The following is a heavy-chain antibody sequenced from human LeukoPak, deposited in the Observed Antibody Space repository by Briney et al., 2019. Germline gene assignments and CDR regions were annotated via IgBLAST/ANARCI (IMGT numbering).Heavy chain of an antibody. CDR2: IRSKANSYAT. Sequence: GGSLRLSCAASGFTFSGSAMHWVRQASGKGLEWVGRIRSKANSYATAYAASVKGRFTISRDDSKNTAYLQMNSLKTEDTAVYYCTRLPRYCSSTSCYVSYYYYMDVWGKGTTVTVSS. V-gene: IGHV3-73*01. CDR3: TRLPRYCSSTSCYVSYYYYMDV. CDR1: GFTFSGSA. D-gene: IGHD2-2*01. J-gene: IGHJ6*03.